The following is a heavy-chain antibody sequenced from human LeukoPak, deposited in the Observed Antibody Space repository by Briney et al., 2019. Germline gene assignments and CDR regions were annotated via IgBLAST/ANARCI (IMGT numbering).Heavy chain of an antibody. CDR1: GGSFSGYY. V-gene: IGHV4-34*01. J-gene: IGHJ4*02. CDR2: INNSGST. Sequence: PSETLSLTCAVYGGSFSGYYWSWIRQPPGKGLEWIGEINNSGSTNYNPSLKSRVTISVYTSKNQFSLKLSSVTAVDTAVYYCARGQRGYSYGYVHWGQGTLVTVSS. D-gene: IGHD5-18*01. CDR3: ARGQRGYSYGYVH.